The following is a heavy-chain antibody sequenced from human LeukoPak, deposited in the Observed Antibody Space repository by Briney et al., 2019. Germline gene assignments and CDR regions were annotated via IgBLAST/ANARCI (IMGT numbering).Heavy chain of an antibody. Sequence: SETLSLTCAVYGGSFSGYYWSWIRQPPGKGLEWIGEINHSGSTNYNPSLKSRVTISVDTSKNQFSLKLSSVTAADTAVYYCASHDSSGYYYFDYWGQGTLVTVSS. CDR1: GGSFSGYY. CDR3: ASHDSSGYYYFDY. V-gene: IGHV4-34*01. CDR2: INHSGST. D-gene: IGHD3-22*01. J-gene: IGHJ4*02.